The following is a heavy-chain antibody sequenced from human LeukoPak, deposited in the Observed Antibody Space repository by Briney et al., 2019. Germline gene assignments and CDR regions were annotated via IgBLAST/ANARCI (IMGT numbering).Heavy chain of an antibody. J-gene: IGHJ2*01. CDR1: GGTFSSYA. CDR2: IIPIFGTA. V-gene: IGHV1-69*05. CDR3: ARVFDYGDYVGWYFDL. D-gene: IGHD4-17*01. Sequence: SVEVSCKASGGTFSSYAISWVRQAPGQGLEWMGRIIPIFGTANYAQKFQGRVTITTDESTSTAYMELSSLRSEDTAVHYCARVFDYGDYVGWYFDLWGRGTLVTVSS.